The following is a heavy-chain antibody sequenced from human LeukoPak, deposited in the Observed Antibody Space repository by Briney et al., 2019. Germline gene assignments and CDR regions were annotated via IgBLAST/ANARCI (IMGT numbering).Heavy chain of an antibody. D-gene: IGHD4-17*01. J-gene: IGHJ5*02. Sequence: SETLSLTCTVSGGSIRSTSYCWGWIRQPPGKGLEWIGSIYYSGSTYYNPSLKSRVTISVDTSKNQFSLRLSSVTAADTAVYYCATQNYGAYNWFDPWGQGTLVTVYS. CDR2: IYYSGST. CDR1: GGSIRSTSYC. V-gene: IGHV4-39*01. CDR3: ATQNYGAYNWFDP.